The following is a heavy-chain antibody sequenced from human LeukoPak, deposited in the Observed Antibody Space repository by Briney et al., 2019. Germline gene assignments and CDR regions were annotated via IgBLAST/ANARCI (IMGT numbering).Heavy chain of an antibody. CDR2: IYTSGST. CDR3: ARASHSSSWSATYYFDY. J-gene: IGHJ4*02. V-gene: IGHV4-4*07. CDR1: DDSITIYY. D-gene: IGHD6-13*01. Sequence: PSETLSLTCTVSDDSITIYYWSWIRQPAGKGLEWIGRIYTSGSTNYNPSLKSRVTMSVDTSKNQFSLKLSSVTAADTAVYYCARASHSSSWSATYYFDYWGQGTLVTVSS.